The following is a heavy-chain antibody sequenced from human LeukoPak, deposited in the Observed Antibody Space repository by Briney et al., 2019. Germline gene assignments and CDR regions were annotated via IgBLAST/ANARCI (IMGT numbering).Heavy chain of an antibody. J-gene: IGHJ4*02. CDR1: GYTFTSYG. V-gene: IGHV1-18*01. CDR3: ASSIAAAGIPLFDY. Sequence: ASVKGSCKASGYTFTSYGISWVRQAPGQGLEWMGWISAYNDNTNYAQNLQGRVTMTTDTSTSTAYMELSSLRSEDTAVYYCASSIAAAGIPLFDYWGQGTLVTVSS. CDR2: ISAYNDNT. D-gene: IGHD6-13*01.